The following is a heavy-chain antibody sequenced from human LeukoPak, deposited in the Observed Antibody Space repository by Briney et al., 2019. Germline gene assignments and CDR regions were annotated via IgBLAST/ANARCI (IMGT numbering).Heavy chain of an antibody. V-gene: IGHV1-69*13. CDR3: ARDLEGLDV. J-gene: IGHJ6*04. D-gene: IGHD1-1*01. Sequence: SVKVSCKASGYTFTSYGISWVRQAPGQGLEWMGGIIPIFGTANYAQKFQGRVTTTADESTSTAYMELSSLRSEDTAVYYCARDLEGLDVWGKGTTVTVSS. CDR2: IIPIFGTA. CDR1: GYTFTSYG.